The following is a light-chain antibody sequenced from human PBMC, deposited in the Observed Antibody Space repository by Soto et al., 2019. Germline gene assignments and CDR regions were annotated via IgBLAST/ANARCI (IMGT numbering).Light chain of an antibody. CDR2: DVS. J-gene: IGKJ3*01. Sequence: EIVFTQSPATLSLSPGERATLSCRASPSVDSYLAWYQQKPGQAPRLLIYDVSNRAPGIPARFSGSGSGTDFTLTISSLXPEDFAFYYCQQRSNWPPFTFGPGTKVDIK. V-gene: IGKV3-11*01. CDR3: QQRSNWPPFT. CDR1: PSVDSY.